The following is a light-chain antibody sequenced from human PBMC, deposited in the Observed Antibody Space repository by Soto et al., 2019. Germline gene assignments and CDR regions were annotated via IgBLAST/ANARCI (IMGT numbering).Light chain of an antibody. CDR2: DAS. Sequence: DVEMTQSTYSRSSSVGDRVTITCRASQSITNWLAWYQTKPGKAPKLLVYDASSLESGVPSRFSGSGSGTDFPLTISSLPPEEFATDYCQQYSTYSTFGPGTKV. CDR1: QSITNW. J-gene: IGKJ1*01. V-gene: IGKV1-5*01. CDR3: QQYSTYST.